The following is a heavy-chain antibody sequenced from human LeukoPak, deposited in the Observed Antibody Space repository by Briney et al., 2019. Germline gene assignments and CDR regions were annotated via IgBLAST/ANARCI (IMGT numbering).Heavy chain of an antibody. CDR2: ISSSGSTI. CDR1: GFTFSSYE. V-gene: IGHV3-48*03. Sequence: GSLRLSCAASGFTFSSYEMNWVRQAPGKGLEWVSYISSSGSTIYYADSVKGRFTISRDNAKNSLYLQMNSLRAEDTAVYYCARDLQTYYDFWSGFDYWGQGTLVTVSS. J-gene: IGHJ4*02. CDR3: ARDLQTYYDFWSGFDY. D-gene: IGHD3-3*01.